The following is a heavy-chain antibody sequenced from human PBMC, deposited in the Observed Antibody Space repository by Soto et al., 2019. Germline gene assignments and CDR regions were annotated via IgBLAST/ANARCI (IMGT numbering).Heavy chain of an antibody. CDR3: ARANWYSEY. Sequence: QVHLQESGPGLVKPSETLSLTCTVSGGSINNHYWSWIRQPPGEGLEWIGYIYYTGSTNYNPSLKSRVTMSVDTYNNQFSLNLASLTAADTAIYYCARANWYSEYWGQGTLVTVSS. D-gene: IGHD7-27*01. CDR2: IYYTGST. J-gene: IGHJ4*02. V-gene: IGHV4-59*11. CDR1: GGSINNHY.